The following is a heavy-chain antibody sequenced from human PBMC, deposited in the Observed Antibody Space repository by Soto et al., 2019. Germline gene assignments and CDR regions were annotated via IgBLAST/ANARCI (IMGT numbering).Heavy chain of an antibody. D-gene: IGHD2-15*01. CDR1: EFTFSSYA. CDR2: ISFDGTTE. CDR3: ARPIPRWSYHYGMDV. J-gene: IGHJ6*02. Sequence: QLVESGGRGVQPGRSLRLSCEASEFTFSSYAMHWVRQAPGSGLEWVALISFDGTTEYYADSVNGRFIIYRDNSRSMVYLQMDSLRPDDTAIYYCARPIPRWSYHYGMDVWGQGTKVTVSS. V-gene: IGHV3-30*03.